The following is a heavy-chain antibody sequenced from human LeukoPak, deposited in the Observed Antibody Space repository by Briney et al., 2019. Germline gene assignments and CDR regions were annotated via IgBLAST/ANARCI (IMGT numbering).Heavy chain of an antibody. CDR2: ISGSGGST. Sequence: GGSLRLSCAASGFTFSSYSMNWVRQAPGKGLEWVSGISGSGGSTFYADSVKGRFTISRDNSENTVYLQMNSLRADDTAEYYCAKTTAGYSSGRYPGWPVDYWGQGTLVTVSS. CDR3: AKTTAGYSSGRYPGWPVDY. D-gene: IGHD6-19*01. V-gene: IGHV3-23*01. J-gene: IGHJ4*02. CDR1: GFTFSSYS.